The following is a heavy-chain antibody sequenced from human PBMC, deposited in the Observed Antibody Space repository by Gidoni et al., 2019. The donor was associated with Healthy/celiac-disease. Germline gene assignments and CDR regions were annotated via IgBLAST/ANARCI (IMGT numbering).Heavy chain of an antibody. J-gene: IGHJ4*02. Sequence: QVQLVESGGGVVQPGRSLRLSCAASGFTFSSYAMHWVRQAPGKGLEWVAVISYDGSNKYYADSVKGRFTISRDNSKNTLYLQMNSLRAEDTAVYYCARDLYDSSGLDYWGQGTLVTVSS. CDR2: ISYDGSNK. V-gene: IGHV3-30-3*01. CDR1: GFTFSSYA. CDR3: ARDLYDSSGLDY. D-gene: IGHD3-22*01.